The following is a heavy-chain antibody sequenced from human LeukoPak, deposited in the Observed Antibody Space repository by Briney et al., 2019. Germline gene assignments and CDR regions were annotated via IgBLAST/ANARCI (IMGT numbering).Heavy chain of an antibody. CDR2: IKPDGSDK. Sequence: GGSLRLSCAASGFTFSSYWMNWVRQAPGKGLEWVANIKPDGSDKYYVDSVKGRFTISRDNAKNSLYLQVNSLRAEDTAVYYCARQNFEYWAQGTLVTVSS. CDR1: GFTFSSYW. J-gene: IGHJ4*02. V-gene: IGHV3-7*04. CDR3: ARQNFEY.